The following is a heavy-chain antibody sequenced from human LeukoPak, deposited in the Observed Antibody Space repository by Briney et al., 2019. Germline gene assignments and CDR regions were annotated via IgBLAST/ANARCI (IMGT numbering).Heavy chain of an antibody. Sequence: GGSLRLSCAASGFTFSSYSMNWVRQVPGKGLEWVSYISSSSNTIYYADSVKGRFTISRDNAKNSLSLQMNSLRAEDTAVYYCASLVVVPVATGGSFDPWGQGTLVTVSS. CDR3: ASLVVVPVATGGSFDP. V-gene: IGHV3-48*04. CDR1: GFTFSSYS. CDR2: ISSSSNTI. J-gene: IGHJ5*02. D-gene: IGHD2-2*01.